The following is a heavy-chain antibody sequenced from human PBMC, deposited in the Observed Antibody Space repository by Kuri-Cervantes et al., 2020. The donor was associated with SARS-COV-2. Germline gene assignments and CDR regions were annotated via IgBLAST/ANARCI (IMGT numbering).Heavy chain of an antibody. V-gene: IGHV3-53*05. Sequence: GGSLRLSCAASGFTVSTNYMSWVRQAPGKGLEWVSTIYSGGTTYYADSVKGRFTISRDNSKNTVNLQMNRLRPEDTAVYYCARSCTYARCSEYFQHWGQGTLVTVSS. CDR1: GFTVSTNY. D-gene: IGHD2-8*01. CDR2: IYSGGTT. CDR3: ARSCTYARCSEYFQH. J-gene: IGHJ1*01.